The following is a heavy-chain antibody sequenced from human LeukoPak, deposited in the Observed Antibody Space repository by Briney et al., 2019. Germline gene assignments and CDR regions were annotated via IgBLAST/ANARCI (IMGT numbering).Heavy chain of an antibody. CDR1: GFTFSSYA. J-gene: IGHJ4*02. CDR3: AKVSPVYASVGNFDY. D-gene: IGHD1-26*01. V-gene: IGHV3-23*01. CDR2: ITYSGGRR. Sequence: GGSLRLSCAASGFTFSSYAMSWVRQAPGKGLEWVSSITYSGGRRDYADSVKGRFTISRDNSKNTLYLQMNSLRAEDTAVYYCAKVSPVYASVGNFDYWGQGTLVTVSS.